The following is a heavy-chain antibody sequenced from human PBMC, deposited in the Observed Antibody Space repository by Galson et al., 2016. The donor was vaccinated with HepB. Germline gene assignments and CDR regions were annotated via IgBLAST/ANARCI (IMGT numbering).Heavy chain of an antibody. Sequence: QSGAEVTKPGESLKISCQGSGYSFTAYWIGWVRQKPGKGLEWMGIIYPDGSETRYSPSFQGQVTISADKSSSTAYLPWSSLKASDPAMYFCARKELGVTSSSISFDYWGQGTLVTVSS. CDR2: IYPDGSET. V-gene: IGHV5-51*01. J-gene: IGHJ4*02. D-gene: IGHD2-21*02. CDR3: ARKELGVTSSSISFDY. CDR1: GYSFTAYW.